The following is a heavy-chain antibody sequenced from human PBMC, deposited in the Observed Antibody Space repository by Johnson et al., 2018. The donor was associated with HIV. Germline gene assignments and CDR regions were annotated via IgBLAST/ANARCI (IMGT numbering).Heavy chain of an antibody. J-gene: IGHJ3*01. CDR1: GFTFSSYA. CDR2: ISYDGSNK. V-gene: IGHV3-30-3*01. CDR3: ARGGVGYSGSYHDAFDL. D-gene: IGHD1-26*01. Sequence: QVQLVESVGGVVQPGRSLRLSCAASGFTFSSYAMHWVRQAPGKGLEWVAVISYDGSNKYYADSVKGRFTISRDNSKNTLYLQMNSLRAEDTAVYYCARGGVGYSGSYHDAFDLWGQGTMVTVSS.